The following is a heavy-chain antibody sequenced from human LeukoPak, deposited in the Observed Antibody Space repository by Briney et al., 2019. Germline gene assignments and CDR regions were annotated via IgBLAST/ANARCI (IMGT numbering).Heavy chain of an antibody. Sequence: SETLSLTCTVSGGSISSYYWSWIRQPPGKGLEWIGYMYYSGSTNYNPSHKSRVTISVDTSKNQFSLRLSSVTAADTAVYYCARVISGFYAFDIWGQGTMVTVSS. CDR1: GGSISSYY. J-gene: IGHJ3*02. CDR2: MYYSGST. V-gene: IGHV4-59*01. D-gene: IGHD3-22*01. CDR3: ARVISGFYAFDI.